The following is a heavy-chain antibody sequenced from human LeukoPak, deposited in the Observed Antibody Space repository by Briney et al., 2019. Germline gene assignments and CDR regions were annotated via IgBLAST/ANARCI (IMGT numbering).Heavy chain of an antibody. CDR1: GFTFSSYG. V-gene: IGHV3-23*01. CDR2: ISGSGGST. Sequence: GGSLRLSCAASGFTFSSYGMSWVRQAPGKGLEWVSAISGSGGSTYYADSVKGRFTISRDNSKNTLYLQMNSLRAEDTAVYYCAKNGDRGAYCSGGSCYPYYYYYIDVWGKGTTVTISS. CDR3: AKNGDRGAYCSGGSCYPYYYYYIDV. J-gene: IGHJ6*03. D-gene: IGHD2-15*01.